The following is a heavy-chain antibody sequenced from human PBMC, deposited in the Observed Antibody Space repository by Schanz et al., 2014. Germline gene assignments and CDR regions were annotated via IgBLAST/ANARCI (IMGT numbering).Heavy chain of an antibody. V-gene: IGHV3-30*18. CDR1: GITLSGYG. CDR2: ISFDGRNT. Sequence: QVQLVESGGGVVQPGRSLRLSCAASGITLSGYGLHWVRQAPGKGLEWVGFISFDGRNTGYAHSVKGRFTISRDNSKNTVNLQMNSLRAEDTAVYYCAKEKEEVAADGSVFDYWGQGTLVNVSS. D-gene: IGHD6-13*01. J-gene: IGHJ4*02. CDR3: AKEKEEVAADGSVFDY.